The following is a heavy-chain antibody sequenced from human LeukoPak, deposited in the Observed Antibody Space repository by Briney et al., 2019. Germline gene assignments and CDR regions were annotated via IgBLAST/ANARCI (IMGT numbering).Heavy chain of an antibody. Sequence: PSETLSLTCTVSGGSISSSSYYWGWIRQPPGKGLEWIGSIYYSGSTYYNPSLKSRVTISVDTSKNQFSLKLSSVTAADTAVYYCARDTDTIFGVVNAYLYWGQGTLVTVSS. V-gene: IGHV4-39*07. J-gene: IGHJ4*02. D-gene: IGHD3-3*01. CDR1: GGSISSSSYY. CDR3: ARDTDTIFGVVNAYLY. CDR2: IYYSGST.